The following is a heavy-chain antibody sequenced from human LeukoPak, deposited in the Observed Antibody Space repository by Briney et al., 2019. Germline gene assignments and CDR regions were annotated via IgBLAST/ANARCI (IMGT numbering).Heavy chain of an antibody. CDR1: GFTFYAYA. CDR3: AKEHSASGSVDY. V-gene: IGHV3-43*02. CDR2: IGGHGGST. D-gene: IGHD1-26*01. Sequence: PGGSLRLSCAASGFTFYAYAMYWVRQAPGKGLECVSLIGGHGGSTYYADSVKGRFTISRGNSKNSLYLQMNSLRTEDTALYYCAKEHSASGSVDYWGQGTLVTVSS. J-gene: IGHJ4*02.